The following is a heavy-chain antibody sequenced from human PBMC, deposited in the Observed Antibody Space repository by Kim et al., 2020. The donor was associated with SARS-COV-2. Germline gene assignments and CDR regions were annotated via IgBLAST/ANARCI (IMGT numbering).Heavy chain of an antibody. CDR1: GYNFPSYD. D-gene: IGHD2-15*01. J-gene: IGHJ4*02. Sequence: ASVKVSCKASGYNFPSYDINWVRQATGQGPEWMGWMNPESGNTGYAQKFQGRVTMTRDPSITTAYMELSSLTSEDTAIYYCARGLTVCAGGGCYPKTHFDYWGQGTLVTVSS. CDR2: MNPESGNT. CDR3: ARGLTVCAGGGCYPKTHFDY. V-gene: IGHV1-8*01.